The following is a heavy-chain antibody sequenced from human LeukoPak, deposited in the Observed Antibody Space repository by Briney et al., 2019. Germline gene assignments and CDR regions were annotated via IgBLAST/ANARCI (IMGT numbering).Heavy chain of an antibody. CDR1: GGSTSSYY. V-gene: IGHV4-59*01. J-gene: IGHJ4*02. D-gene: IGHD2-15*01. Sequence: KTSETLSLTCTVSGGSTSSYYWSWIRQPPGKGLEWIGYIYYSGSTNYNPSLKSRVTISVDTSKNQFSLKLSSVTAADTAVYYCARGRLGWELPFDYWGQGTLVTVSS. CDR2: IYYSGST. CDR3: ARGRLGWELPFDY.